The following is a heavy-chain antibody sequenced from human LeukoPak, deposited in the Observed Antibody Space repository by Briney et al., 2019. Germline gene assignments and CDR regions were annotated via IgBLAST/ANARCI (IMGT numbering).Heavy chain of an antibody. CDR1: GFTFSSYW. D-gene: IGHD1-14*01. Sequence: PGGSLRLSCAASGFTFSSYWMSWVRQAPGKGLEWVANIKQDGSEKYYVGSVKGRFTISRDNAKNSLYLQMNSLRGEDTAVYFCARSSAGLAYWGQGTLVTVSS. V-gene: IGHV3-7*01. CDR3: ARSSAGLAY. CDR2: IKQDGSEK. J-gene: IGHJ4*02.